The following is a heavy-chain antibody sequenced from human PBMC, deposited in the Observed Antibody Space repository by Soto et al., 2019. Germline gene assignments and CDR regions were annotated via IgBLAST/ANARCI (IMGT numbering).Heavy chain of an antibody. CDR2: MNPDSGHT. CDR1: GYIFTSYD. J-gene: IGHJ4*02. V-gene: IGHV1-8*01. D-gene: IGHD6-13*01. Sequence: QVQLVQSGAEVKKPGASVKVCCKASGYIFTSYDIDWVRQATGQGPEWMGWMNPDSGHTGFAQKFQGRITMTRNAAISTAYMELSSLRSEDTAVYYCARGGSHSWPGLGHWGQGTLVTVSS. CDR3: ARGGSHSWPGLGH.